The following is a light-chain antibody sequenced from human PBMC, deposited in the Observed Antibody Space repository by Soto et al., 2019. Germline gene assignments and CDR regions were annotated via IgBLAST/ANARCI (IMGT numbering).Light chain of an antibody. J-gene: IGKJ2*01. CDR1: QSVSSY. V-gene: IGKV3-11*01. Sequence: EIMLTQSPATLSLSPGERATLSCRASQSVSSYLAWYQQKPGQAPRLLIYDASNRATGIPARFSGSGSGTDFTLTISSLEPEHFAVYYCQQRSNWPGYTFGQGTKLEIK. CDR3: QQRSNWPGYT. CDR2: DAS.